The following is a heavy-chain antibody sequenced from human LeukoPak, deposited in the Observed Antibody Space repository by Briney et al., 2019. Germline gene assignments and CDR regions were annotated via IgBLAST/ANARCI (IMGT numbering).Heavy chain of an antibody. Sequence: GGSLRLSCTASGFTFSDYGMHWVRQPPGRGLEWVAIIWYDGSNKTYEDSVKGRFTISRDNSKNTLYLQMNSLRAEDTAVYYCARGVDYYENSGTIDYWGQGTLVTVSS. J-gene: IGHJ4*02. CDR1: GFTFSDYG. CDR2: IWYDGSNK. D-gene: IGHD3-22*01. V-gene: IGHV3-33*01. CDR3: ARGVDYYENSGTIDY.